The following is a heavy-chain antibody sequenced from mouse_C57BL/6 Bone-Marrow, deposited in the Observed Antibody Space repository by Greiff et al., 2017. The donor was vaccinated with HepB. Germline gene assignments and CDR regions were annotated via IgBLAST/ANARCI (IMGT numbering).Heavy chain of an antibody. Sequence: QVQLQQSGAELARPGASVKLSCKASGYTFTSYGISWVKQRTGQGLEWIGEIYPRSGNTYYNEKFKGKATLTADKSSSTAYMELRSLTSEDSAVYFCASGTTVDYYAMDYWGQGTSVTVSS. CDR3: ASGTTVDYYAMDY. CDR2: IYPRSGNT. D-gene: IGHD1-1*01. CDR1: GYTFTSYG. J-gene: IGHJ4*01. V-gene: IGHV1-81*01.